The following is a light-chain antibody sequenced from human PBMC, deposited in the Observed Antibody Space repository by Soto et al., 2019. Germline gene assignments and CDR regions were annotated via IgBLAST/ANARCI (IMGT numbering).Light chain of an antibody. Sequence: DIQMTQSPSTLSPSVGDRVTITCRASQSISNWLAWYQQKPGKAPKLLIYKASNLESGVPSRFSGSGSGTEFSLTISSLQPDDVANYYCQQYSSYSTFGQGTKVEIK. V-gene: IGKV1-5*03. J-gene: IGKJ1*01. CDR1: QSISNW. CDR3: QQYSSYST. CDR2: KAS.